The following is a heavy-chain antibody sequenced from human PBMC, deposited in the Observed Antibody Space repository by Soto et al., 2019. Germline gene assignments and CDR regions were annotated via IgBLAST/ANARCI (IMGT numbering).Heavy chain of an antibody. CDR2: ISYDGSNK. V-gene: IGHV3-30-3*01. CDR3: AREWH. Sequence: QVQLVESGGGVVQPGRSLRLSCAASGFTFSSYAMHWVRQAPGKGLEWVAVISYDGSNKYYADSVKGRFTISRDNSKNTLYLQMNSLRAEDTAVYYCAREWHWGQGTLVTVSS. D-gene: IGHD5-12*01. J-gene: IGHJ4*02. CDR1: GFTFSSYA.